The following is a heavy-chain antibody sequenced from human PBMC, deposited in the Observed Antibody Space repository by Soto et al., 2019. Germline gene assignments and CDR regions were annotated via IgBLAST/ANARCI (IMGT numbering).Heavy chain of an antibody. CDR3: ARKVVTAIHYYYYYGMDV. CDR1: GGSISSGDYY. D-gene: IGHD2-21*02. Sequence: TLSLTCTVSGGSISSGDYYWSWIRQPPGKGLEWIGYIYYSGSTYYNPSLKSRVTISVDTSKNQFSLKLSSVTAADTAVYYCARKVVTAIHYYYYYGMDVWGQGTTVTVSS. J-gene: IGHJ6*02. CDR2: IYYSGST. V-gene: IGHV4-30-4*01.